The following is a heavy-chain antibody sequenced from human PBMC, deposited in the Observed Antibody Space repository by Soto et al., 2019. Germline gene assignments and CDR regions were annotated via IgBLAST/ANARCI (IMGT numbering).Heavy chain of an antibody. CDR3: ARLSDPYSFDC. CDR2: IYGSDDE. Sequence: QITLKESGPTLVKPTQTLTLTCTFSGFSLTTSVVAVGWIRQPPGNALECLANIYGSDDEFYSPSLKGRLTLPKDNPTNPVVRTRTNMHPVDTATYYYARLSDPYSFDCWGQGTLVTLSS. CDR1: GFSLTTSVVA. J-gene: IGHJ4*02. V-gene: IGHV2-5*01.